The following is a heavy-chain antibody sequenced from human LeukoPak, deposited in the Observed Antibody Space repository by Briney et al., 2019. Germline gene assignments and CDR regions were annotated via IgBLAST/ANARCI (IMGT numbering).Heavy chain of an antibody. CDR2: ISWNSGSI. CDR1: GFTFDDYA. V-gene: IGHV3-9*01. J-gene: IGHJ4*02. D-gene: IGHD6-19*01. Sequence: PGGSLRLSCAASGFTFDDYAMHWVRQAPGKGLEWVSGISWNSGSIGYADSVKGRFTISRDNAKNSLYLQMNSLRAEDTAVYYCARDRHSSGWYGFVDYWGQGTLVTVSS. CDR3: ARDRHSSGWYGFVDY.